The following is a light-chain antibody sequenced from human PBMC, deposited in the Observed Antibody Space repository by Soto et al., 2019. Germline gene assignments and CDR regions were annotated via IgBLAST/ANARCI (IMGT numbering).Light chain of an antibody. CDR3: QQRSNWLT. Sequence: EIVLTQSPATLSLSPGERATLSCRASQSVSSYLAWYQQKPGKAPRLLIYDASNRATGIPARFSGSGSGTDFTLTISSLDPEDFAVYCCQQRSNWLTFGGGTKVEIK. CDR2: DAS. J-gene: IGKJ4*01. CDR1: QSVSSY. V-gene: IGKV3-11*01.